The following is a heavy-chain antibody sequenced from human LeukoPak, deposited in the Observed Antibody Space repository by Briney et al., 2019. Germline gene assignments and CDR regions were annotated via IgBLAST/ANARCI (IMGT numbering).Heavy chain of an antibody. D-gene: IGHD3-9*01. J-gene: IGHJ4*02. CDR2: IHNSGTT. Sequence: SDTLSLTCSISGGSTSRDYWSLIRQPPGKGLEWMAYIHNSGTTKYNPSLKSRVTTSVDTSKNQFSLKLSSVTAADTAFYYCARHLLTAGSIDWGQGTLVTVSS. CDR1: GGSTSRDY. V-gene: IGHV4-59*08. CDR3: ARHLLTAGSID.